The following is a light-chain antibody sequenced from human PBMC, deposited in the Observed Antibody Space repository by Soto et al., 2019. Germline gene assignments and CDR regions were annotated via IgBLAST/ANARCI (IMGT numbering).Light chain of an antibody. Sequence: DIVMTQTPLSSPVTLGQPASISCRSSESLLHIDGTTYLSWLQQRPGQPPRVIIYKISDRLSGVPDRFSGSGVGTDFTLKISRVEAEDVGVYSCMQVTHFPRMFGQGTRVDIK. V-gene: IGKV2-24*01. CDR2: KIS. CDR3: MQVTHFPRM. CDR1: ESLLHIDGTTY. J-gene: IGKJ1*01.